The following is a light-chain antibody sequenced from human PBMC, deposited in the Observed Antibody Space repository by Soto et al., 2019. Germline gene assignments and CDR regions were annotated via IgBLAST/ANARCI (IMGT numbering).Light chain of an antibody. CDR2: GAS. J-gene: IGKJ1*01. CDR3: QQLHGYPWT. V-gene: IGKV1-9*01. Sequence: DIQLTQSPSFLSASVGDSVTLTCRASQGVTNYVAWYQQKPGKAPNLLIYGASTLQSGVPSRFSGSGSGIEFTLTISSLQPEDFATYYCQQLHGYPWTFGQGTKVEIK. CDR1: QGVTNY.